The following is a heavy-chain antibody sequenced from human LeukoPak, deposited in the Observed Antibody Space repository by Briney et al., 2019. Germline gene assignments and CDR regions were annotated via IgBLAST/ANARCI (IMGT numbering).Heavy chain of an antibody. CDR1: GFTFSDHS. CDR2: IGTSGSNI. V-gene: IGHV3-11*01. D-gene: IGHD5-18*01. CDR3: ARLHDSSIDF. J-gene: IGHJ4*02. Sequence: GGSLRLSCAVSGFTFSDHSMSWMRQAPGKGLEWVSYIGTSGSNIYYVDPVKGRFTVSRDNAKNSVYLQMNSLRAEDTAVYYCARLHDSSIDFWGQGALVTVSS.